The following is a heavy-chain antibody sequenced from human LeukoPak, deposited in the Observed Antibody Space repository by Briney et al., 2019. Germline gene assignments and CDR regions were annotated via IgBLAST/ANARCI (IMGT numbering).Heavy chain of an antibody. CDR1: GGTFSNDA. J-gene: IGHJ3*02. V-gene: IGHV1-2*02. CDR3: ARDPESAYGNAFDI. Sequence: GASVKVSCKASGGTFSNDAITWVRQAPGQGLEWVGWINPNSGVTNFAQKFQGRVTMARDTMTRDTSISTVYLELSRLTSDDTAVYYCARDPESAYGNAFDIWGQGTMVIVSS. CDR2: INPNSGVT. D-gene: IGHD5-12*01.